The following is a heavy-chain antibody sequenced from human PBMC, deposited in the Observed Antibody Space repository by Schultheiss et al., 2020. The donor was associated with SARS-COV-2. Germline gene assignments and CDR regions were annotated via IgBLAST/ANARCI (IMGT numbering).Heavy chain of an antibody. D-gene: IGHD6-13*01. CDR2: ISASGVYT. CDR3: AQAKYSSSWYGNYYYYGMDV. V-gene: IGHV3-23*01. CDR1: GLTVSDHA. Sequence: GGSLRLSCSGSGLTVSDHAMSWVRQAPGKGLEWVSAISASGVYTYHADSVKGRFTISRDTSKNTLYLQMNSLRAEDTAVYYCAQAKYSSSWYGNYYYYGMDVWGQGTTVTVSS. J-gene: IGHJ6*02.